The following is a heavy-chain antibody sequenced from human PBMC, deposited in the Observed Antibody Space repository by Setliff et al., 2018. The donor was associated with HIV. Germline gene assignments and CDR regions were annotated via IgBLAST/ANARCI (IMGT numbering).Heavy chain of an antibody. CDR2: INQERTT. CDR1: CGSFSHYY. V-gene: IGHV4-34*01. D-gene: IGHD1-26*01. Sequence: SETLSLTCAVYCGSFSHYYWTWIRQSPGKGLEWIAEINQERTTFYNPSLKSRVSMSVDMSKNQFSLKLNSVTAADTAIYYCARMSGSYPFDYWGQGTLVTVS. J-gene: IGHJ4*02. CDR3: ARMSGSYPFDY.